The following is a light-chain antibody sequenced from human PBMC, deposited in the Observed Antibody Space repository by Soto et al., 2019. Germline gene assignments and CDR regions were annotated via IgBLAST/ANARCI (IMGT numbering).Light chain of an antibody. J-gene: IGKJ1*01. CDR3: QQYYSYPLT. CDR1: QGISSY. Sequence: IQMTQSPSTLSASLGERATLTCRASQGISSYLAWYQQKPGKAPKLLIYAASTLQSGVPSRFSGSGSGTDFTLTISCLQSEDFATYYCQQYYSYPLTFGQGTKVDIK. CDR2: AAS. V-gene: IGKV1-8*01.